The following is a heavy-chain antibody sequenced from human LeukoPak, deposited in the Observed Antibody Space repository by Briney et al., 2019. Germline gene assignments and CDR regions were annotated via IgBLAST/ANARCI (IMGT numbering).Heavy chain of an antibody. D-gene: IGHD2-2*01. CDR2: IYYSGST. CDR3: AREEGYCSSTSCYGVFDY. V-gene: IGHV4-59*01. Sequence: PSETLSLTCTVSGGSISSYYWSWIRQPPGKGLEWIGYIYYSGSTNYNPSLKSRVTISVDTSKNQFSLKLSSVTAADTAVYYCAREEGYCSSTSCYGVFDYWGQGALVTVSS. J-gene: IGHJ4*02. CDR1: GGSISSYY.